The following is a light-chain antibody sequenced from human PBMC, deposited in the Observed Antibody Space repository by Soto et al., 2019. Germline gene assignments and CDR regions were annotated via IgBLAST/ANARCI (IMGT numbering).Light chain of an antibody. V-gene: IGLV2-23*01. Sequence: QSALTQPASVSGSPGQSITISCTGTSSDVGSYNLVSWYQQHPGKAPKLMIYEGSKRPSGVYNRFSGSKSGNTASLTISGLQAEDDADYYCCSQAGSTTYVVFGGGTKLTVL. J-gene: IGLJ2*01. CDR2: EGS. CDR3: CSQAGSTTYVV. CDR1: SSDVGSYNL.